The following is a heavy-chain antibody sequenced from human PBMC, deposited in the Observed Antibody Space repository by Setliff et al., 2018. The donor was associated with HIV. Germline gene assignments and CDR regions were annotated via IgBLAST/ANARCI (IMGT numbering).Heavy chain of an antibody. CDR3: VRGTLDF. J-gene: IGHJ4*02. Sequence: GGSLRLSCAASGFNFKTYGMTWVRQAPGKGLDWVAHIGSSNHGIHYTASVQGRFTASRDNGKNSLFLQMNSLRAEDTAVYYCVRGTLDFWGQGNLVTVSS. CDR1: GFNFKTYG. CDR2: IGSSNHGI. V-gene: IGHV3-48*01.